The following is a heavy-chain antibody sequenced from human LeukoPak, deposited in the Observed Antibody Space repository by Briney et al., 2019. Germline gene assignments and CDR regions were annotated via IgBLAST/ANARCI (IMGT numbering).Heavy chain of an antibody. CDR2: FKSKDDGGTI. V-gene: IGHV3-15*01. J-gene: IGHJ5*02. Sequence: PGGSFRLSCAASGFSFSDAWMSWVRQGPGKGLEWVARFKSKDDGGTIDYGAPVRGRFIISRDDSRGMLYLQMNRLKIEDTGVYYCTTGGIKFDRWGQGTLVTVSS. CDR3: TTGGIKFDR. D-gene: IGHD5-24*01. CDR1: GFSFSDAW.